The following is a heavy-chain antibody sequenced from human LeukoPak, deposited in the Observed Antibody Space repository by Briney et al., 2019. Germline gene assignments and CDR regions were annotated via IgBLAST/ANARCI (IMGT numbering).Heavy chain of an antibody. V-gene: IGHV1-18*01. Sequence: ASVKVSCKASGYTVTSYGISWVRQAPGQGLEWMGWISAYNGNTNYAQKLQGRVTMTTDTSTSTAYMEVSRLRSDDTAVYYCARSWSGRFGELHYWGQGTLVTVSS. CDR2: ISAYNGNT. CDR3: ARSWSGRFGELHY. J-gene: IGHJ4*02. CDR1: GYTVTSYG. D-gene: IGHD3-16*01.